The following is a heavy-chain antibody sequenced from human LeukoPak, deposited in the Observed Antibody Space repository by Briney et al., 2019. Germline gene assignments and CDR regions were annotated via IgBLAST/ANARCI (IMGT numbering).Heavy chain of an antibody. CDR3: ARGAGYCSGGSCEARGNS. CDR1: GYTLTTYD. CDR2: MNPNSGRT. D-gene: IGHD2-15*01. J-gene: IGHJ4*02. Sequence: GASVKVSCKASGYTLTTYDINWVRQAPGQGLEWMGWMNPNSGRTGYALKFQDRISITRNTSISTAYMELSSLRSEDTAVYYCARGAGYCSGGSCEARGNSWGQGTLVTVSS. V-gene: IGHV1-8*01.